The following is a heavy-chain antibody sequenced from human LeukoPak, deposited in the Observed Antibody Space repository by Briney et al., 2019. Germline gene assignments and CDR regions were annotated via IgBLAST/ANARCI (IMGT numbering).Heavy chain of an antibody. Sequence: KPSQTLSLTCTVSGGSISSGGYYWSWIRQHPGKGLEWIGYIYYSGSTYYNPSLKSRVTISVDTSKNQFSLKLSSVTAADTAVYFCARHAPARIAAATTVDYWGQGTLVTVSS. V-gene: IGHV4-31*03. D-gene: IGHD6-13*01. J-gene: IGHJ4*02. CDR2: IYYSGST. CDR1: GGSISSGGYY. CDR3: ARHAPARIAAATTVDY.